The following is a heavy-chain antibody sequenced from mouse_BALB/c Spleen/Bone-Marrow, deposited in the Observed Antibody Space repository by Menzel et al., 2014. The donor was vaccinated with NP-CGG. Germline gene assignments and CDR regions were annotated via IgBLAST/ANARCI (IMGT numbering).Heavy chain of an antibody. CDR3: AREIPQGAMDY. CDR2: INPDSSTI. V-gene: IGHV4-1*02. Sequence: EVKLLESGGGLVQPGGSLKLSCAASGFDFSRYWMSWVRQAPGKGVEWIGEINPDSSTINYTPSLKDKFIISRDNAKNTLYLQMSKARSEDTALYYCAREIPQGAMDYWGQGTSVTVSS. CDR1: GFDFSRYW. J-gene: IGHJ4*01.